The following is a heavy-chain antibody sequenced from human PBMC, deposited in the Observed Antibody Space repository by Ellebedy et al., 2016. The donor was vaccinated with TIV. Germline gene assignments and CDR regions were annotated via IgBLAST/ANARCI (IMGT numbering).Heavy chain of an antibody. V-gene: IGHV3-48*01. CDR2: ISSSSSTI. CDR3: ARVWEEWPTLQFGWYYFDY. Sequence: GESLKISCAASGFTFSSYSMNWVRQAPGKGLEWVSYISSSSSTIYYADSVKGRFTISRDNSKDTLYLQMNSLRAEDTAVYYCARVWEEWPTLQFGWYYFDYWGQGTLVTVSS. CDR1: GFTFSSYS. J-gene: IGHJ4*02. D-gene: IGHD3-3*01.